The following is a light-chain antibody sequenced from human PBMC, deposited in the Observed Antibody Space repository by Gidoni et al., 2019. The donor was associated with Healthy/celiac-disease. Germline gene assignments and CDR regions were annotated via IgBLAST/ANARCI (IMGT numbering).Light chain of an antibody. J-gene: IGKJ5*01. Sequence: DIQITQSPSSLSASLGDRVTITCQASQDMSTYLNWYQQKPGKAPNLLIYDASNLETGVPPRFSGSGSGTDFTFTISSLQPEDIATYYCQQYGNLQSITFGQGTRLEIK. CDR1: QDMSTY. V-gene: IGKV1-33*01. CDR3: QQYGNLQSIT. CDR2: DAS.